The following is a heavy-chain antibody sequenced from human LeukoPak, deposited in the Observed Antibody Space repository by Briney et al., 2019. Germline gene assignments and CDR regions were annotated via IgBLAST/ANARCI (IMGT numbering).Heavy chain of an antibody. V-gene: IGHV3-30*18. J-gene: IGHJ3*02. CDR3: AKDIYGDSGSSVAFDI. Sequence: GGSLRLSCATSGFTFSSYGMHWVRQAPGKGLEWVAVISYDGSNKYYADSVKGRFTISRDNSKNTLYLQMNSLRAEDTAVYYCAKDIYGDSGSSVAFDIWGQGTMVTVSS. D-gene: IGHD4-17*01. CDR2: ISYDGSNK. CDR1: GFTFSSYG.